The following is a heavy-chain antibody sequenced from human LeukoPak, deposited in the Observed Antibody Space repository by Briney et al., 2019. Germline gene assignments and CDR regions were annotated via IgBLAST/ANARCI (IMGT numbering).Heavy chain of an antibody. D-gene: IGHD5-24*01. J-gene: IGHJ4*02. CDR2: ISAYNGNT. CDR3: ARDRSNYGHKQGVGY. V-gene: IGHV1-18*01. CDR1: GCTFASYG. Sequence: ASVKVSCKASGCTFASYGISWVRRAPGRGLEWMGWISAYNGNTNYAQKFQGRVTMTRDTSISTASMELRRLRSDDTAIYYCARDRSNYGHKQGVGYWGQGTLVTVSS.